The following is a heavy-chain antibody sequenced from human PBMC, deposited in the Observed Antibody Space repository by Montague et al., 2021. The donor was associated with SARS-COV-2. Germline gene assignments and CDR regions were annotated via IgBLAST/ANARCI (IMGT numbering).Heavy chain of an antibody. J-gene: IGHJ5*02. D-gene: IGHD6-13*01. V-gene: IGHV4-39*01. Sequence: SETLSLTCTVSGGSISINTIYWGWIRQSPGKGLEYIGTVHYSGSTYYNPSFKSRVTISVDTSENQFFLKVSSVTAADTAVYYCARHLPRVVAAHRRFDTWGQGTMVTVSS. CDR1: GGSISINTIY. CDR3: ARHLPRVVAAHRRFDT. CDR2: VHYSGST.